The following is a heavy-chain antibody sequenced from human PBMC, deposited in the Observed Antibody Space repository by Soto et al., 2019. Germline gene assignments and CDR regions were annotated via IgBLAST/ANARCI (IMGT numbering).Heavy chain of an antibody. CDR3: ARGLDWVFDY. Sequence: EVQLVESGGGLVKPGGSLRLSCAASGFTFSSYSMNWVRQAPGKGLEWVSSISSSSSYIYCADSVKGRFTISRDNAKNSLYLQMNSLRAEDTAVYYCARGLDWVFDYWGQGTLVTVSS. CDR1: GFTFSSYS. V-gene: IGHV3-21*01. CDR2: ISSSSSYI. D-gene: IGHD2-21*01. J-gene: IGHJ4*02.